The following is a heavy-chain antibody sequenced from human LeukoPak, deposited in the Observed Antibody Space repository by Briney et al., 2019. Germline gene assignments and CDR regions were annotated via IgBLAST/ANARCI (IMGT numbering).Heavy chain of an antibody. CDR3: ARLEGSYYVHYFDY. CDR1: GGSISTYY. D-gene: IGHD3-10*01. Sequence: PSQTLSLTCTVSGGSISTYYWSWIRQPPGKGLEWIGYIYFSGGTNYNPSLKIRVTISVDTSKNQFSLKLSSVTAADTAVYYCARLEGSYYVHYFDYWGQGTLVTVSS. V-gene: IGHV4-59*08. J-gene: IGHJ4*02. CDR2: IYFSGGT.